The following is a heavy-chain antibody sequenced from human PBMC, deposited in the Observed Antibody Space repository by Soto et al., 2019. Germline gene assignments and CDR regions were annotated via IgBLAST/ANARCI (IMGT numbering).Heavy chain of an antibody. CDR3: ASSHGWYEFDY. CDR1: GGSISSSSYY. V-gene: IGHV4-39*01. J-gene: IGHJ4*02. D-gene: IGHD6-19*01. CDR2: IYYSGST. Sequence: PSETPFLTCTVSGGSISSSSYYWGWIRQPPGKGLEWIGSIYYSGSTYYNPSLKSRVTISVDTSKNQFSLKLSSVTAADTAVYYCASSHGWYEFDYWGQGTLVTVSS.